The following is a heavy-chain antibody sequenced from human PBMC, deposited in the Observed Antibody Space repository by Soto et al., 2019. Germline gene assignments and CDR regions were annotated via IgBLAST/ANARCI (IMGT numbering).Heavy chain of an antibody. J-gene: IGHJ6*02. CDR2: IWYDGSNK. V-gene: IGHV3-33*01. Sequence: GGSLRLSCAASGFTFSSYGMHWVRQAPGKGLEWVAVIWYDGSNKYYADSVKGRFTISRDNSKNTLYLQMNSLRAEDTAVYYCARDNRMRLLFESGYGMDVWGQGTTVTVSS. CDR1: GFTFSSYG. D-gene: IGHD6-25*01. CDR3: ARDNRMRLLFESGYGMDV.